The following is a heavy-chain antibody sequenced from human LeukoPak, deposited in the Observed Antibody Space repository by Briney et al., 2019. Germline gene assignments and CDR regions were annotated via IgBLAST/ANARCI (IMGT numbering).Heavy chain of an antibody. V-gene: IGHV4-30-2*01. D-gene: IGHD2-2*01. CDR1: GGSISSGGYY. Sequence: SETLSLTCTVSGGSISSGGYYRSWIQQPPGKGLEWIGYIYHSGSTYYNPSLKSRVTISVDRSKNQFSLKLSSVTAADTAVYYCARGAPQLLFGFLGWFDPWGQGTLVTVSS. J-gene: IGHJ5*02. CDR2: IYHSGST. CDR3: ARGAPQLLFGFLGWFDP.